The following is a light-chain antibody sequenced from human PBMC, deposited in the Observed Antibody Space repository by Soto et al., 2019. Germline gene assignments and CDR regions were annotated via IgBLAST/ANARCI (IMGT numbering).Light chain of an antibody. CDR2: WAS. V-gene: IGKV4-1*01. CDR1: QSVLHSSNNKNY. J-gene: IGKJ4*01. CDR3: QQSYTIPVT. Sequence: DIVMTQSPDSLAVSLGERATINCKSSQSVLHSSNNKNYLTWYQQKPGQPPKLLIYWASTRESGVPDRFSGSGSGTDFALTISSLQDEDVAVYYCQQSYTIPVTFGGGTKVDIK.